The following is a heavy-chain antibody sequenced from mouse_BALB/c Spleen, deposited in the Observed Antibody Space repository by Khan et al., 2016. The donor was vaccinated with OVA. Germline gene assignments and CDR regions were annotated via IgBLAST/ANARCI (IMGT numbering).Heavy chain of an antibody. CDR2: ISSGGSYT. V-gene: IGHV5-9-3*01. J-gene: IGHJ2*01. D-gene: IGHD1-1*01. CDR1: GFSFSSYS. CDR3: TGHRSYYGSSPYFDY. Sequence: EVQLQESGGGLVRPGGSLKLSCAASGFSFSSYSMSWVRQTPEKRLEWVATISSGGSYTYYPASVKGRFTISRDNAKNTQHLQVNSLRSEDTAMXYCTGHRSYYGSSPYFDYWGQGTTLTVSS.